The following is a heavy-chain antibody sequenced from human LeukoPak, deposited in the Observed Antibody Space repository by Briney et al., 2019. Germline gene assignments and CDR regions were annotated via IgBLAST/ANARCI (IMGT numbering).Heavy chain of an antibody. J-gene: IGHJ4*02. CDR3: ARDRRGYYDSSGHFDC. CDR2: IDYSGAT. Sequence: SETLSLTCTVSNGSISSGGYYWSWIRQPPGKGLEWIAYIDYSGATKFNPSLKSRVTITLDTSKNQFSLKLSSVTAADTAVYYCARDRRGYYDSSGHFDCWGQGTLVTVSS. V-gene: IGHV4-61*08. D-gene: IGHD3-22*01. CDR1: NGSISSGGYY.